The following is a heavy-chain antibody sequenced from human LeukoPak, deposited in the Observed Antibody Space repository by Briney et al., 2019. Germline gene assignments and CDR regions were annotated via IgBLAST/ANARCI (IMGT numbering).Heavy chain of an antibody. V-gene: IGHV3-15*01. CDR1: GFTFTNAW. CDR2: IKSKTDGETT. Sequence: PGGSLRLSCVDSGFTFTNAWMSWVRQAPGKGLEWIGRIKSKTDGETTNYAEPVRGRFTISRDDSKSAVYLQMNSLKIEDTAVDYCTTDLGTYYHGSQRLIPIDYWGQGTLVTVSS. J-gene: IGHJ4*02. D-gene: IGHD3-10*01. CDR3: TTDLGTYYHGSQRLIPIDY.